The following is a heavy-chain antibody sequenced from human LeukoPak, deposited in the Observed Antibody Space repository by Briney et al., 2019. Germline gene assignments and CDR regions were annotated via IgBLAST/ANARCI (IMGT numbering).Heavy chain of an antibody. CDR3: ARNPAHTGWFDP. J-gene: IGHJ5*02. D-gene: IGHD4-17*01. CDR1: GYTFTNYD. CDR2: MNPNSGNT. Sequence: ASVKVSCMASGYTFTNYDINWVRQATGQGLEWMGWMNPNSGNTGYAQKFQGRVTMTRDTSQSTAYMELSSLRSEDTAVYYCARNPAHTGWFDPWGQGTLVTVSS. V-gene: IGHV1-8*01.